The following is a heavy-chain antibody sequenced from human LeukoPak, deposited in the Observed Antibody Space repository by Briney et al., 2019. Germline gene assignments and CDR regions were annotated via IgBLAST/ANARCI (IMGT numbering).Heavy chain of an antibody. CDR2: IKQDGSEK. V-gene: IGHV3-7*01. CDR1: GFTFSSYW. J-gene: IGHJ3*02. D-gene: IGHD3-3*01. Sequence: SGGSLRLSCAASGFTFSSYWMSWVRQAPGKGLEWVANIKQDGSEKYYVDSVKGRFTISRDNAKNSLYLQMNSLRAEGTAVYYCARDYDFWSGGNAFDIWGQGTMVTVSS. CDR3: ARDYDFWSGGNAFDI.